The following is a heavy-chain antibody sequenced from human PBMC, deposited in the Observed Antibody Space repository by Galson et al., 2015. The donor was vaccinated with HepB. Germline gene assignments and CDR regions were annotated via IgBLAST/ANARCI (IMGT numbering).Heavy chain of an antibody. CDR1: GFTVSSNY. D-gene: IGHD3-10*01. J-gene: IGHJ6*03. CDR3: VKGGDIFYYYYMDV. CDR2: IYSGGST. V-gene: IGHV3-53*05. Sequence: SLRLSCAASGFTVSSNYMSWVRQAPGKGLEWVSVIYSGGSTYYADSVRGRFTISRDNSKNTLYLQMNSLRAEDTALYYCVKGGDIFYYYYMDVWGKGTTVTVSS.